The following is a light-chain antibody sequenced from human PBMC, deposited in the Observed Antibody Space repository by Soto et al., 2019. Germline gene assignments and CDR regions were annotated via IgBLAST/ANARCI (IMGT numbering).Light chain of an antibody. V-gene: IGKV3-20*01. J-gene: IGKJ1*01. CDR1: QSVTSNY. CDR3: QHYVTSLTT. Sequence: EIVLTQSPGTLSLSPGERATLSCGASQSVTSNYLAWYQQKPGQDPRLRIFGASIRVTGIPDRFIGSGSGTDFTLTISRLEPEDFAVYYCQHYVTSLTTFGQGTKVEVK. CDR2: GAS.